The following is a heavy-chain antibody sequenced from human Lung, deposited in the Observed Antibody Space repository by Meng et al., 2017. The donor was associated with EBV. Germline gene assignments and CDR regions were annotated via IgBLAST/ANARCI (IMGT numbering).Heavy chain of an antibody. J-gene: IGHJ5*02. CDR1: GGFNGRCSSY. V-gene: IGHV4-39*01. CDR3: AGHSYHSCFDP. CDR2: TNYSDSS. D-gene: IGHD2-2*01. Sequence: RLEEGAGRVDPPGRLPRTCSASGGFNGRCSSYWGGVRAPPGKGLGWISITNYSDSSYNNPSNESLVTITANTYKNQYSLKLSPVIAPDTAVYYCAGHSYHSCFDPWGQGTLVTVSS.